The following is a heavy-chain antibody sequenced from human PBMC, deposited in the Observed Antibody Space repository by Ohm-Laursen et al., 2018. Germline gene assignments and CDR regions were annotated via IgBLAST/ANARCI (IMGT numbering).Heavy chain of an antibody. CDR1: TYTFIDYY. Sequence: ASVKVSCKASTYTFIDYYLHWVRQAPGQGLEWMGWINPKSGGTTNAQKFQGRVTMTRDTSISTVYLELNSLTSDDTAVYYCARGSPETRKVVLPCDYWGQGTLVTVSS. J-gene: IGHJ4*02. V-gene: IGHV1-2*02. CDR3: ARGSPETRKVVLPCDY. D-gene: IGHD2-8*01. CDR2: INPKSGGT.